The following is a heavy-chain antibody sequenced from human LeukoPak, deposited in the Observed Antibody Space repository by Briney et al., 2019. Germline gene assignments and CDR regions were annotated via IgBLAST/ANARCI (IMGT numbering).Heavy chain of an antibody. CDR3: VREANYYFDY. V-gene: IGHV3-48*03. Sequence: GGSLRLSCAASGFIFSSYEMHWVRQAPGKGLEWVSYISSSGSTIYYADSVKGRFTISRDNAKNSLYLQVNSLRAEDAAVYYCVREANYYFDYWGQGTLVTVSS. CDR1: GFIFSSYE. J-gene: IGHJ4*02. CDR2: ISSSGSTI.